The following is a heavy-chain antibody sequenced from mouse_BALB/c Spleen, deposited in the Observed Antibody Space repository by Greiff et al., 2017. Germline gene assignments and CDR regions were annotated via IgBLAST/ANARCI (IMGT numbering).Heavy chain of an antibody. J-gene: IGHJ4*01. D-gene: IGHD2-10*01. CDR2: ISSGGST. V-gene: IGHV5-6-5*01. CDR1: GFTFSSYA. Sequence: EVQVVESGGGLVKPGGSLKLSCAASGFTFSSYAMSWVRQTPEKRLEWVASISSGGSTYYPDSVKGRFTISRDNARNILYLQMSSLRSEDTAMYYCARGAYYGNGYAMDYWGQGTSVTVSS. CDR3: ARGAYYGNGYAMDY.